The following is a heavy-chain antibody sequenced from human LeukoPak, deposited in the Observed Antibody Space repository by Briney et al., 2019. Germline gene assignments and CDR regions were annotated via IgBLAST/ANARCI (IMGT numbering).Heavy chain of an antibody. CDR3: ARLSLPATRFDY. J-gene: IGHJ4*02. Sequence: PSETLSLTCAVYGGSFSGYYWSSIPQPPAEGREWIGQINQSGNTNYNPSRKSRVTISLHTSQNQFSHKLSSVTAADTAVYYCARLSLPATRFDYWGQGTLVTVSS. CDR1: GGSFSGYY. D-gene: IGHD5-24*01. CDR2: INQSGNT. V-gene: IGHV4-34*01.